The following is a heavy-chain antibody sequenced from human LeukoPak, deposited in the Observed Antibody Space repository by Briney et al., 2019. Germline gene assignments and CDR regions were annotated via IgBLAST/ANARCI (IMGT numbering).Heavy chain of an antibody. V-gene: IGHV1-69*13. J-gene: IGHJ6*02. CDR3: ARDRGLRANYYYGMDV. CDR2: ITPIFGTA. D-gene: IGHD3-10*01. CDR1: GGTFSSYV. Sequence: SVKVSCKASGGTFSSYVISWVRQAPGQGLEWMGGITPIFGTANYAQKFQGRVTITADESTSTACLELSSLRSEDSAVYYCARDRGLRANYYYGMDVWGQGTTVTVSS.